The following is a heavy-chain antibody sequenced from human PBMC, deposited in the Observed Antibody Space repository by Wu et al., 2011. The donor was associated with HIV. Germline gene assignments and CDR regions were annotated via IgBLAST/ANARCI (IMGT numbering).Heavy chain of an antibody. CDR3: ARRGSCYSGWGRSPYYGMDV. CDR1: GGTFSSYA. J-gene: IGHJ6*02. CDR2: IIPIFGTA. Sequence: QVQLVQSGAEVKTPGSSVKVSCKASGGTFSSYAISWVRQAPGQGLEWMGRIIPIFGTANYAQKFQDRVTITADKSTSTAYMELSSLRSEDTAVYYCARRGSCYSGWGRSPYYGMDVVGAKGPRSPSP. D-gene: IGHD2-15*01. V-gene: IGHV1-69*14.